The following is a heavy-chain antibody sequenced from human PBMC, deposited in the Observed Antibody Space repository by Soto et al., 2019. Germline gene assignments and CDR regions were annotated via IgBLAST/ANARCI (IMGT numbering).Heavy chain of an antibody. D-gene: IGHD6-13*01. V-gene: IGHV1-3*01. J-gene: IGHJ5*02. CDR2: INAANGDT. Sequence: VTGSSRASGYTLTSDAIAWGRPAPGQGLEWMGWINAANGDTKYSPKFQGRVTITRDTSASTAYMELSSLRSEDTAVYYCVRRHVSATGIDWVDLLGQGTLVT. CDR1: GYTLTSDA. CDR3: VRRHVSATGIDWVDL.